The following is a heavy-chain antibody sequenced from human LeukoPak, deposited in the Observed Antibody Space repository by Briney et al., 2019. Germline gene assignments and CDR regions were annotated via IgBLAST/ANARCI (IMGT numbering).Heavy chain of an antibody. V-gene: IGHV4-30-4*08. CDR3: ARVGAHDFWSGYYRPFDY. D-gene: IGHD3-3*01. CDR2: IYYSGST. CDR1: GGSISSGDXY. J-gene: IGHJ4*02. Sequence: XTCTXSGGSISSGDXYWSWIRQPRGKXLEWIGYIYYSGSTYYNPSRKSRITISVDTSKNQFSLKLSSVTAADTAAYYCARVGAHDFWSGYYRPFDYWGQGTLVTVSS.